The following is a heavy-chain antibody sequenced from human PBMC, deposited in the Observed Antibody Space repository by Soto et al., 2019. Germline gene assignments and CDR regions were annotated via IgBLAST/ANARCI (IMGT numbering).Heavy chain of an antibody. Sequence: ASVKVSCKASGGTFSSYAISWVRQAPGQGLEWMGGIIPIFGTANYAQKFQGRVTITADKSTSTAYMELSSLRSEDTAVYYCASGSSGWYTTGYYGMDVWGQGTTVTVSS. CDR1: GGTFSSYA. V-gene: IGHV1-69*06. CDR2: IIPIFGTA. D-gene: IGHD6-19*01. J-gene: IGHJ6*02. CDR3: ASGSSGWYTTGYYGMDV.